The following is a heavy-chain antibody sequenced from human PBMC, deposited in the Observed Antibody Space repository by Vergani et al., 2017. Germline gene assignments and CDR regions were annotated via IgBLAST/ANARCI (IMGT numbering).Heavy chain of an antibody. Sequence: QVHLQESGPGVVKPSDTLSLTCTVSGGPMSDFYWTWIRQPAGRGLEWIRRIYPNGNGNYNESLRSRLTMSIDPSRSQFSLSLSSVTAADTAVYYCARGNCGVNCPKYNWLAPWGRGILVTVSS. CDR3: ARGNCGVNCPKYNWLAP. CDR2: IYPNGNG. CDR1: GGPMSDFY. J-gene: IGHJ5*02. D-gene: IGHD2-21*01. V-gene: IGHV4-4*07.